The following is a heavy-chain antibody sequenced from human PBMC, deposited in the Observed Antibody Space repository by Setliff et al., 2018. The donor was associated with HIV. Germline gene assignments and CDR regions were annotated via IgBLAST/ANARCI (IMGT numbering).Heavy chain of an antibody. CDR3: AREADYSDTGGQYRY. V-gene: IGHV1-46*01. J-gene: IGHJ4*02. D-gene: IGHD2-8*02. CDR2: INPENGDT. CDR1: GYIFRNHY. Sequence: ASVKVSCKASGYIFRNHYIHWVRQAPGKGLEWMAMINPENGDTINAQKFQGRITLASDTSTSTVYMELSRLTSDDTALYSCAREADYSDTGGQYRYWGQGTLVTVSS.